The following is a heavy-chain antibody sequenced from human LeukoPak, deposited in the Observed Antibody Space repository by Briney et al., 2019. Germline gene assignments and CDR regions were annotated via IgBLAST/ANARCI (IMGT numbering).Heavy chain of an antibody. CDR3: ARGRYSYRA. CDR1: GGSFSGYY. V-gene: IGHV4-34*01. J-gene: IGHJ4*02. Sequence: SETLSLTCAVYGGSFSGYYWCWIRQPPGKGLEWIGEINHSGSTNYNPSLKSRVTISVDTSKNQFSLKLSSVTAADTAVYYCARGRYSYRAWGQGTLVTVSS. D-gene: IGHD5-18*01. CDR2: INHSGST.